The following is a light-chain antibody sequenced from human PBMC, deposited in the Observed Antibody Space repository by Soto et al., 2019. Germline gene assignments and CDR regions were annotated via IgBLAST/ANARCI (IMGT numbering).Light chain of an antibody. J-gene: IGKJ1*01. CDR2: DAS. V-gene: IGKV1-5*01. CDR3: QQYNSYST. Sequence: MTQSPSTLSASVGDRVTITCRASQSISSWLAWYQQKPGKAPKLLIYDASSLEGGVPSRFSGSGSGTEFTLTISSLQPDDFATYYCQQYNSYSTFGQGTKVDIK. CDR1: QSISSW.